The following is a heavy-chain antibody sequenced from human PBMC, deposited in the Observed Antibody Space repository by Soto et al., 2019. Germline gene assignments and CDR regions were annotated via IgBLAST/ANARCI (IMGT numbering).Heavy chain of an antibody. D-gene: IGHD3-10*01. J-gene: IGHJ4*02. CDR3: AKERGSGSYPVDY. CDR2: ITDTGGGT. CDR1: GFTFSTYS. V-gene: IGHV3-23*01. Sequence: GGSLRLSCAASGFTFSTYSMNWVRQAPGKGLEWVSGITDTGGGTYYADSVMGRFTISRDSSKNSLYLQMNSLRAEDTAIYYCAKERGSGSYPVDYWGQGTLVTVSS.